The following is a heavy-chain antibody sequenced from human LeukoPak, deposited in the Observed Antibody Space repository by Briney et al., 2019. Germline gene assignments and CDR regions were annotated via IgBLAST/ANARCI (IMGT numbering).Heavy chain of an antibody. CDR3: ARGETYYDILTGSPRWFDP. Sequence: SETLSLTCAVYGGSFSGYYWSWIRQPPGKGLEWIGEINHSGSTNYNPSLKSRVTISVDTSKNQFSLKLSSVTAADRAVYYCARGETYYDILTGSPRWFDPWGQGTLVTVSS. D-gene: IGHD3-9*01. CDR1: GGSFSGYY. CDR2: INHSGST. V-gene: IGHV4-34*01. J-gene: IGHJ5*02.